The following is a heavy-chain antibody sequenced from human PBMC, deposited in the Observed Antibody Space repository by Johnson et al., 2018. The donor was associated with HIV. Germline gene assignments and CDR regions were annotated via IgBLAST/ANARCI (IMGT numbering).Heavy chain of an antibody. V-gene: IGHV3-15*01. Sequence: VQLVESGGGLVQPGGSLRLSCAASGFTFSNVWMSWVRQAPGKGLEWVGRIKRKIEAEATDYAAPVKGRFTISRDDSKNTLFLQMSSLKTDDTAVYYCTRARTMIVVKTAFDSWGQGKVVTVSS. CDR2: IKRKIEAEAT. D-gene: IGHD3-22*01. J-gene: IGHJ3*02. CDR3: TRARTMIVVKTAFDS. CDR1: GFTFSNVW.